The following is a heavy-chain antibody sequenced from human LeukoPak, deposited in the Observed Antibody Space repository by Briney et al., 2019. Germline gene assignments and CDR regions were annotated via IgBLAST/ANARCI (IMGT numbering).Heavy chain of an antibody. CDR2: INSDGSST. V-gene: IGHV3-74*01. CDR1: GFTFSSYW. Sequence: GGSLRLSCAASGFTFSSYWMHWVRQAPGKGLVWVSRINSDGSSTSYADSEKGRFTISRDNSKNTLYLQMNSLRAEDTAVYYCAREGVYSLTGAFDIWGQGTMVTVSS. D-gene: IGHD2-15*01. J-gene: IGHJ3*02. CDR3: AREGVYSLTGAFDI.